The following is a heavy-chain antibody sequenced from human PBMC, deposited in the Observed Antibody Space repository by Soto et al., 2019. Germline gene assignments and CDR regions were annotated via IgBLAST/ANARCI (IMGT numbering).Heavy chain of an antibody. CDR3: AIDNGSP. CDR1: RDTFTGYY. D-gene: IGHD2-8*01. J-gene: IGHJ5*02. CDR2: INPNSGGT. V-gene: IGHV1-2*02. Sequence: ASVKVSCKASRDTFTGYYMHWVRQAPGQGLEWMGWINPNSGGTNSQKFQGRVTLTRDTSISTAYMELRRLRSADTAVDYCAIDNGSPWGQVTLVTVPS.